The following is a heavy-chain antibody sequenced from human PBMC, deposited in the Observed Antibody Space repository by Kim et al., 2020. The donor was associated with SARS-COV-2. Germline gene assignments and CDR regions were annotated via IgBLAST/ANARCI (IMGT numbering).Heavy chain of an antibody. CDR2: INAGNGNT. Sequence: ASVKVSCKASGYTFTSYAMHWVRQAPGQRLEWMGWINAGNGNTKYSQKFQGRVTITRDTSASTAYMELSSLRSEDTAVYYCARVRQTRIAVAGTGYYFDYWGQGTLVTVSS. D-gene: IGHD6-19*01. CDR3: ARVRQTRIAVAGTGYYFDY. J-gene: IGHJ4*02. V-gene: IGHV1-3*01. CDR1: GYTFTSYA.